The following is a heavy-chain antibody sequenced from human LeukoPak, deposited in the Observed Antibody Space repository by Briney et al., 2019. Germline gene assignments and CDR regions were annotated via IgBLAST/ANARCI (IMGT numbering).Heavy chain of an antibody. D-gene: IGHD3-3*01. Sequence: GESLKISCKGSGYTFSSYWIGWGRQMPGKGLEWMGIIYPGDSDTRYSPSLQGQVTISVDTSIGTAYLQWSSLMASDTAIYYCARQNDFRLDYWGQGTLVTVSS. J-gene: IGHJ4*02. CDR2: IYPGDSDT. V-gene: IGHV5-51*01. CDR3: ARQNDFRLDY. CDR1: GYTFSSYW.